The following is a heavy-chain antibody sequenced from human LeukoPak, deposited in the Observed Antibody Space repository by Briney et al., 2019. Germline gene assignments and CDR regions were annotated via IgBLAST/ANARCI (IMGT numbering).Heavy chain of an antibody. Sequence: PGGSLRLSCAASGFTFRDYWMSWVRQAPGKGLEWVANIKQDGSQKYYVDSVKGRFTISRDNAKNSLYLQMNSLRAEDTAVYYCARVEGPWGQGTLVTVSS. CDR3: ARVEGP. J-gene: IGHJ4*02. CDR1: GFTFRDYW. CDR2: IKQDGSQK. V-gene: IGHV3-7*03.